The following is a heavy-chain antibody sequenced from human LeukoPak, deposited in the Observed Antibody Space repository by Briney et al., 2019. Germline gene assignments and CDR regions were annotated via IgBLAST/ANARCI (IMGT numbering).Heavy chain of an antibody. J-gene: IGHJ6*03. V-gene: IGHV3-30*03. CDR3: ARDRSVAVAAPWGYMDV. Sequence: PGRSLRLSCAASGFTFSSYGMHWVRQAPGKGLEWVAVISYDGSNKYYADSVKGRFTISRDNSKNTLYLQMGSLRAEDMAVYYCARDRSVAVAAPWGYMDVWGKGTTVTVSS. D-gene: IGHD2-15*01. CDR1: GFTFSSYG. CDR2: ISYDGSNK.